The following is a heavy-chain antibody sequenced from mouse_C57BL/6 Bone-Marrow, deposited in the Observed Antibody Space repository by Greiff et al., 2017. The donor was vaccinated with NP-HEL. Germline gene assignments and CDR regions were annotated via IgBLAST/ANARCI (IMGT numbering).Heavy chain of an antibody. CDR2: IYPGDGDT. J-gene: IGHJ4*01. V-gene: IGHV1-82*01. CDR3: ARGIYLLWHMDY. CDR1: GYAFSSSW. Sequence: QVQLKESGPELVKPGASVKISCKASGYAFSSSWMNWVKQRPGKGLEWIGRIYPGDGDTNYNGKFKGKATLTADKSSSTAYMQLGSLTSEDSAVYFCARGIYLLWHMDYWGQGTSVTVSS. D-gene: IGHD2-1*01.